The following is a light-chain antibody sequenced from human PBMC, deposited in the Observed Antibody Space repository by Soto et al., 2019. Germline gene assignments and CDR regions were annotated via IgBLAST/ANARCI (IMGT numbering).Light chain of an antibody. V-gene: IGKV3-15*01. J-gene: IGKJ5*01. CDR3: QQYNNWPPIT. Sequence: IVMTQSPATLSVSPGERVTLTCRASQSINNKVAWYQQKPGQAPRLLIYGASTRATGISARFSGSGSGTEFTLTISSLQSEDFALYYCQQYNNWPPITFGQGTRLEIK. CDR2: GAS. CDR1: QSINNK.